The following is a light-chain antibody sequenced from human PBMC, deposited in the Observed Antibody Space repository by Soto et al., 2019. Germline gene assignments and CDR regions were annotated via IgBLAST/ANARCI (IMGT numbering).Light chain of an antibody. V-gene: IGLV2-8*01. CDR2: EVN. J-gene: IGLJ2*01. CDR3: TSYADTRNFGVV. CDR1: SSDVGGYNY. Sequence: QSALTQPPSASGSPGQSITNSCTGTSSDVGGYNYVSWYQQHPGKAPKLMIYEVNKRPSGVPDRFSGSKSDNTASLTVSGLQAEDEADYYCTSYADTRNFGVVFGGGTKLTVL.